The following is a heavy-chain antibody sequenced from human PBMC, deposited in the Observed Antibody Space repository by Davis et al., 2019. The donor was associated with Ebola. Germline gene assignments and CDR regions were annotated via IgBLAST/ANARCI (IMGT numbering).Heavy chain of an antibody. CDR3: ARPNEGGLRYYYGMDV. CDR1: GYTFTGYY. J-gene: IGHJ6*02. Sequence: ASVKVSCKASGYTFTGYYLHWVRQAPGQGLEWMGWINPNTGGTNYAQKFQGRVTMTRDTSISTAYMDLSRLTSDDTAVYYCARPNEGGLRYYYGMDVWGQGTLVTVSS. CDR2: INPNTGGT. V-gene: IGHV1-2*02. D-gene: IGHD1-1*01.